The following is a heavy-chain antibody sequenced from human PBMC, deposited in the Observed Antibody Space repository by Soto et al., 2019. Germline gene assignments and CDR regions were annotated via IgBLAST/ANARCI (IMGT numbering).Heavy chain of an antibody. D-gene: IGHD3-9*01. Sequence: SETLSLTCTVSGGSISSYYWSWIRQPPGKGLEWIGYIYYSGSTNYNPSLKSRVTISVDTSKNQFSLKLSSVTAADTAVYYCARLSERYFDWLLPDYWGQGTLVTVSS. CDR2: IYYSGST. J-gene: IGHJ4*02. V-gene: IGHV4-59*08. CDR1: GGSISSYY. CDR3: ARLSERYFDWLLPDY.